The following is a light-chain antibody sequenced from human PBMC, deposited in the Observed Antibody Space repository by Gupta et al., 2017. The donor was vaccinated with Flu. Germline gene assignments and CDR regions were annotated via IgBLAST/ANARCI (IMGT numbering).Light chain of an antibody. Sequence: GLLYLSPGERATLSFRASQSVRSSYLAWYQQKPGQVPRLLIYDTSIRATGIPDRFSGSGSGTDFTLTITILEPEDFAVYYFQQDGSSPWTFGQGSKEEIK. V-gene: IGKV3-20*01. CDR3: QQDGSSPWT. CDR1: QSVRSSY. J-gene: IGKJ1*01. CDR2: DTS.